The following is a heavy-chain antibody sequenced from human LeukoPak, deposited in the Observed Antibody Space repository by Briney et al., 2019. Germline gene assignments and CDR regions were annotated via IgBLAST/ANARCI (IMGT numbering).Heavy chain of an antibody. CDR1: GGSFSGYY. Sequence: SETLSLTCAVYGGSFSGYYWSWIRQPPGKGLEWIGEINHSGSTNYNPSLKSRVTISVDTSKNQFSLKLSSVTAADTAVYYCARSRITMVRGVIIRGNFDHWGQGTLVTVSS. V-gene: IGHV4-34*01. D-gene: IGHD3-10*01. CDR2: INHSGST. CDR3: ARSRITMVRGVIIRGNFDH. J-gene: IGHJ4*02.